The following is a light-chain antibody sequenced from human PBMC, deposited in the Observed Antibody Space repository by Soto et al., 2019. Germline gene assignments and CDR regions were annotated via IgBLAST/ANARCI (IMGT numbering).Light chain of an antibody. Sequence: EIVLTQSPSTLSLSPGERATLSCRASQSVSNNYLAWCQQKPGQAPRLLIYGASNRATGIPARLSGSGSGTEFTLSIGSLQSEDFAVYYCQQYNDWPPTFGQGTKVDIK. V-gene: IGKV3D-15*01. J-gene: IGKJ1*01. CDR3: QQYNDWPPT. CDR1: QSVSNN. CDR2: GAS.